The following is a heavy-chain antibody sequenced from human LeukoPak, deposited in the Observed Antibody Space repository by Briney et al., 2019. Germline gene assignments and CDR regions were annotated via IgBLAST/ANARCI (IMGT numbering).Heavy chain of an antibody. CDR3: AKGAQLPSSIFDN. J-gene: IGHJ4*02. CDR2: ISSSSSYI. V-gene: IGHV3-21*01. CDR1: GFTFSSY. D-gene: IGHD2-2*01. Sequence: GGSLRLSCAASGFTFSSYMNWVRQAPGKGLGGVSSISSSSSYIYYADSVKGRFTISRDNAKNSLYLQMNSLRAEDTAVYYCAKGAQLPSSIFDNWGQGTLVTVSS.